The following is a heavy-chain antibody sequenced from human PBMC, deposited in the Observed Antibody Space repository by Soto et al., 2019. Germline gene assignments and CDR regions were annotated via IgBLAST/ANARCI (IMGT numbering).Heavy chain of an antibody. V-gene: IGHV1-18*04. CDR1: GYTFSSYG. CDR2: ISAYNGKT. J-gene: IGHJ6*03. Sequence: QVQLVQSGTEVKKPGASVKVSCKASGYTFSSYGIGWVRQAPGQGLEWMGWISAYNGKTHYSQNFQGKVTMTTDTSTSTAYMELRTLRSDDTAVYYCAKADSNYAGRFSYYYMDVWGNGTLVTVPS. CDR3: AKADSNYAGRFSYYYMDV. D-gene: IGHD4-4*01.